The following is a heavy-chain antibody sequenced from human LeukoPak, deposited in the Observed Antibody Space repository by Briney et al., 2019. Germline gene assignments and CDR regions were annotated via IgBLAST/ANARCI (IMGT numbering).Heavy chain of an antibody. CDR1: GGSFSGYY. CDR3: ARHVAGIVGATTLDY. V-gene: IGHV4-34*01. D-gene: IGHD1-26*01. J-gene: IGHJ4*02. Sequence: PSETLSLTCAVYGGSFSGYYWNWIRQPPGKGLEWIGEIYHTGYTNSNPSLKSRVTISVDTSKDQFSLKLSSVTAADTAVYYCARHVAGIVGATTLDYWGQGTLVTVSS. CDR2: IYHTGYT.